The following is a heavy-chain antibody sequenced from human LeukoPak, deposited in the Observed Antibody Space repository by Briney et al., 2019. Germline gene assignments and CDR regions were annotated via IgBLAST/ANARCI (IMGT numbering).Heavy chain of an antibody. Sequence: SETLSLTCAVYGGSFSGYYCHWIRQPPGKGLEWIGEISHRGNTNYYPSLKSRVTISLNTSKNQFSLKLSSATAADTGMYYCFLWDTVVSRDYWGQGTLVTVSS. D-gene: IGHD4-23*01. CDR2: ISHRGNT. V-gene: IGHV4-34*01. J-gene: IGHJ4*02. CDR3: FLWDTVVSRDY. CDR1: GGSFSGYY.